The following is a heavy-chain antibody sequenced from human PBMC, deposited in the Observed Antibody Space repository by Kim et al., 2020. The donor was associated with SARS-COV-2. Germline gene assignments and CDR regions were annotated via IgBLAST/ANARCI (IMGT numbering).Heavy chain of an antibody. CDR2: IYSGGST. CDR3: ARGGVCSGGSCYYGYYYYGMDV. CDR1: GFTVSSNY. D-gene: IGHD2-15*01. V-gene: IGHV3-66*02. J-gene: IGHJ6*02. Sequence: GGSLRLSCAASGFTVSSNYMSWVRQAPGKGLEWVSVIYSGGSTYYADSVKGRCTISRDNSKNTLYLQMNSLRAEDTAVYYCARGGVCSGGSCYYGYYYYGMDVWGQGTTVTVSS.